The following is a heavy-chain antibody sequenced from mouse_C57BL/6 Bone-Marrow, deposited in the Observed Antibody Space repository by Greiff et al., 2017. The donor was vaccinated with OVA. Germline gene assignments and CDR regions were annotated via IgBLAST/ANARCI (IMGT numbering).Heavy chain of an antibody. CDR1: GFTFSSYA. CDR2: ISDGGSYT. D-gene: IGHD1-1*01. J-gene: IGHJ3*01. Sequence: EVMLVESGGGLVKPGGSLKLSCAASGFTFSSYAMSWVRQTPEKRLEWVATISDGGSYTYYPDNVKGRFTISNDNAKKNVDLQMSHLKSEDTAMYYCARDGVVITTEFAYWGQGTLVTVSA. CDR3: ARDGVVITTEFAY. V-gene: IGHV5-4*03.